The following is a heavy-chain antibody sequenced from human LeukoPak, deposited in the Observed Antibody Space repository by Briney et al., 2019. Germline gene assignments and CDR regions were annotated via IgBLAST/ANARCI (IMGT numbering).Heavy chain of an antibody. J-gene: IGHJ4*02. CDR1: GGSISSYY. V-gene: IGHV4-59*08. D-gene: IGHD6-19*01. CDR3: ATEYSSGWYYFDY. CDR2: IYYSGST. Sequence: SETLSLTCTVSGGSISSYYWSWIRQPPGKGLEWIGYIYYSGSTNYNPSLKNRVTISVDTSKNQFSLKLSFVTAADTAVYYCATEYSSGWYYFDYWGQGTLVTVSS.